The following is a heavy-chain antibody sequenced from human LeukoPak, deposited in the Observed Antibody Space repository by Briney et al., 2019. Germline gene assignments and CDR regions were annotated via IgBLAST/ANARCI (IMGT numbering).Heavy chain of an antibody. D-gene: IGHD3-22*01. V-gene: IGHV1-2*02. J-gene: IGHJ2*01. Sequence: GASVKVSCKASGYTFTGYYMHWVRQAPGQGLEWMGWINPNSGGTKYPQKFQGRVATTRDTSITTAYMELSRLTSDDKAVYYCARGGDSSSYYWAVGYFDLWGRGTLVTVSS. CDR1: GYTFTGYY. CDR2: INPNSGGT. CDR3: ARGGDSSSYYWAVGYFDL.